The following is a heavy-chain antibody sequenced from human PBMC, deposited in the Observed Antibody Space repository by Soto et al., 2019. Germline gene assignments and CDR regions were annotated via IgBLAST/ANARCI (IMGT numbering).Heavy chain of an antibody. CDR3: AKGSPYYYDSSGYYHFDY. J-gene: IGHJ4*02. CDR2: MSGSGGST. Sequence: GGLLRHSCAASGFTFIGAVVSWVRQDPGMRLEWVAAMSGSGGSTYYADSVKGRFTISRDNSKNTLYLQMNSLRAEDTAVYYCAKGSPYYYDSSGYYHFDYWGQGTLVTVS. CDR1: GFTFIGAV. D-gene: IGHD3-22*01. V-gene: IGHV3-23*01.